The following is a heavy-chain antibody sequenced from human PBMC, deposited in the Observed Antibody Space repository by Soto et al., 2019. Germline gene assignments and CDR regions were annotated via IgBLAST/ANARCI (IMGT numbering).Heavy chain of an antibody. V-gene: IGHV3-23*01. CDR3: SKGSAASGWLTHDY. D-gene: IGHD3-10*01. J-gene: IGHJ4*02. Sequence: EVQFLESGGGLVQPGGSLRLSCSVSGLPFTSYSMSWVRQPPGKGLEWVSDISNIGVTTNYADSVKGRFTVSRDNSKNTVYLQMNSLRAEDTAGYYCSKGSAASGWLTHDYWGQGTLVTVSS. CDR2: ISNIGVTT. CDR1: GLPFTSYS.